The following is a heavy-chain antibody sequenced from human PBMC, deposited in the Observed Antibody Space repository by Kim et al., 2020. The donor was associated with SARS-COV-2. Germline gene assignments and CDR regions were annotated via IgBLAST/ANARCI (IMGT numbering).Heavy chain of an antibody. CDR1: GYSFTSYW. D-gene: IGHD3-22*01. CDR2: IDPSDSYT. V-gene: IGHV5-10-1*01. Sequence: GESLKISCKGSGYSFTSYWISWVRQMPGKGLEWMGRIDPSDSYTNYSPSFQGHVTISADKSISTAYLQWSSLKASDTAMYYCARLTRHYYDSSGYYNNWFDPWGQGTLVTVSS. CDR3: ARLTRHYYDSSGYYNNWFDP. J-gene: IGHJ5*02.